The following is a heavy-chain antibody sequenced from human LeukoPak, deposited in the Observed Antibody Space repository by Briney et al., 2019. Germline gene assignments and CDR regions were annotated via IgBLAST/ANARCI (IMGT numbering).Heavy chain of an antibody. D-gene: IGHD3-10*01. CDR2: INPNSGGT. CDR3: ARDLLLWFGELRYNWFDP. V-gene: IGHV1-2*02. CDR1: GYTFTGYY. J-gene: IGHJ5*02. Sequence: GASVNVSCKASGYTFTGYYMHWVRQAPGQGLEWMGWINPNSGGTNYAQKFQGRVTMTRDTSISTAYMELSRLRSDDTAVYYCARDLLLWFGELRYNWFDPWGQGTLVTVSS.